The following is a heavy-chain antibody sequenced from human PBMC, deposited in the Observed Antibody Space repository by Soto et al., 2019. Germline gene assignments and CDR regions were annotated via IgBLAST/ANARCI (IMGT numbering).Heavy chain of an antibody. D-gene: IGHD3-3*01. J-gene: IGHJ4*02. CDR1: GFTFSSYA. CDR2: ISGSGGST. Sequence: GGSLRLSCAASGFTFSSYAMSWVRQAPGKGLEWVSAISGSGGSTYYADSVKGRFTISRDNSKNTLYLQMNSLRAEDTAVYYCAKDYPSIFGVVNRFDYWGQGTLVTVSS. CDR3: AKDYPSIFGVVNRFDY. V-gene: IGHV3-23*01.